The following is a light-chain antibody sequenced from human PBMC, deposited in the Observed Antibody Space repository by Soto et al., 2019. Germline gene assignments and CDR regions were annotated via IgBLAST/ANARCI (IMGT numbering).Light chain of an antibody. CDR1: QSISSY. Sequence: EDRVTITCRASQSISSYLNWYQQKPGKAPKLLIYAASSLQSGVPSRFSGSGSGTDFTLTIRSLQPEDFANYYCQQSYSTFTWTLGHGTKVDLK. J-gene: IGKJ1*01. CDR2: AAS. V-gene: IGKV1-39*01. CDR3: QQSYSTFTWT.